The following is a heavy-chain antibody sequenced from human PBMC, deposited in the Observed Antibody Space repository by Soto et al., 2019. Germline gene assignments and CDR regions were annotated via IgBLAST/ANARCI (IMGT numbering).Heavy chain of an antibody. J-gene: IGHJ4*02. V-gene: IGHV3-33*01. CDR2: IWYDGSNK. D-gene: IGHD1-26*01. Sequence: GGSLRLSCAASGFTFSSYGMHWVRQAPGKGLEWVAVIWYDGSNKYYADSVKGRFTISRDNSKNTLYLQMNSLRAEDTAVYYCARDSRHSGSPDYWGQGTLVTVSS. CDR3: ARDSRHSGSPDY. CDR1: GFTFSSYG.